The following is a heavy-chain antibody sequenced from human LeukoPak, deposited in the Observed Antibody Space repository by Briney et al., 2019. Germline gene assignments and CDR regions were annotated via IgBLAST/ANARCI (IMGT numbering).Heavy chain of an antibody. Sequence: PGGSLRLSCAASGFTFSSYGMHWVRQAPGKGLEWVAVISYDGSNKYYADSVKGRFTISRDNSKNSLYLQMNSLRAEDTAVYYCARDNSGYSGSYWFDPWGQGTLVTVSS. CDR1: GFTFSSYG. D-gene: IGHD1-26*01. V-gene: IGHV3-33*05. J-gene: IGHJ5*02. CDR3: ARDNSGYSGSYWFDP. CDR2: ISYDGSNK.